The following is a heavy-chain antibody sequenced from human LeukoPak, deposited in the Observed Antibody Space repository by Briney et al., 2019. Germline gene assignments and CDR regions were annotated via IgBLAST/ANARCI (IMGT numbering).Heavy chain of an antibody. CDR3: ARGPPVDY. CDR2: IYYSGST. Sequence: SETLSLTCAVSGVSISSYYWSWIRQPPGKGLEWIGYIYYSGSTNYNPSLKSRVTISVDTSKNQFSLKLSSVTAADTAVYYCARGPPVDYWGQGTLVTVSS. CDR1: GVSISSYY. V-gene: IGHV4-59*01. J-gene: IGHJ4*02.